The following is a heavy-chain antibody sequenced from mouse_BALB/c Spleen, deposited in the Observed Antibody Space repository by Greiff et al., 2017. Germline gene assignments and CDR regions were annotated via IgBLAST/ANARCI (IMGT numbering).Heavy chain of an antibody. D-gene: IGHD1-1*01. Sequence: EVNVVESGGGLVKPGGSLKLSCAASGFTFSSYAMSWVRQTPEKRLEWVASISSGGSTYYPDSVKGRFTISRDNARNILYLQMSSLRSEDTAMYYCARGRVGFYAMDYWGQGTSVTVSS. V-gene: IGHV5-6-5*01. CDR2: ISSGGST. CDR1: GFTFSSYA. CDR3: ARGRVGFYAMDY. J-gene: IGHJ4*01.